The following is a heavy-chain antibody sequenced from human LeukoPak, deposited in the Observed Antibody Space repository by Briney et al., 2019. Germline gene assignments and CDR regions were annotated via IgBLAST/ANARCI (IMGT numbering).Heavy chain of an antibody. CDR1: GFTFSSYG. CDR2: IPYDGSNQ. D-gene: IGHD3-10*01. J-gene: IGHJ2*01. V-gene: IGHV3-30*02. CDR3: AKESIRGHWYFDL. Sequence: PGGSLRLSCAASGFTFSSYGIHWVRQAPGKGLEWVTFIPYDGSNQKYADSVRGRFTISRDNSKNTLYLQMNSLRTEDTAMYYCAKESIRGHWYFDLWGRGTLVTVSS.